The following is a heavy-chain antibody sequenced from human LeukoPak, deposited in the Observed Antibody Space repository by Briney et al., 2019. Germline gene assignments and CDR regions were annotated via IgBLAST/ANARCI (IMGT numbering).Heavy chain of an antibody. CDR2: INHSGST. CDR1: GGSFSGYY. Sequence: PSETLSLTCAVYGGSFSGYYWSWIRQPPGKGLEWIVEINHSGSTNYNPSLKSRVTISVDTSKNQFSLKLSSVTAADTAVYYCARGGRNIVVVPAANRDADFDYWGQGTLVTVSS. J-gene: IGHJ4*02. D-gene: IGHD2-2*01. V-gene: IGHV4-34*01. CDR3: ARGGRNIVVVPAANRDADFDY.